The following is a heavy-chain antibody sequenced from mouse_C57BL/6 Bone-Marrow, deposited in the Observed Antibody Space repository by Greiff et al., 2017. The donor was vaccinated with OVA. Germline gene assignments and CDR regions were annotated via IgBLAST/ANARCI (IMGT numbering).Heavy chain of an antibody. J-gene: IGHJ4*01. CDR3: ARHSNLYYYAMDY. CDR1: GFTFSDYG. V-gene: IGHV5-15*01. Sequence: EVQVVESGGGLVQPGGSLKLSCAASGFTFSDYGMAWVRQAPRKGPEWVAFISNLAYSIYYADTGTGRFTISRENAKNTLYLEMSSLRSEDTAMYYCARHSNLYYYAMDYWGQGTSVTVSS. CDR2: ISNLAYSI. D-gene: IGHD2-5*01.